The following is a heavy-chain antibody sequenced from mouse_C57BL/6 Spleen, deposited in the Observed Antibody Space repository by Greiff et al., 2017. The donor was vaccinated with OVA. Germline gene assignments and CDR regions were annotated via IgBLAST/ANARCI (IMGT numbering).Heavy chain of an antibody. V-gene: IGHV5-17*01. Sequence: EVKLVESGGGLVKPGGSLKLSCAASGFTFSDYGMHWVRQAPEKGLEWVAYISSGSSTIYYADTVKGRFTISRDNAKNTLFLQMTSLRSEDTAMYYCARCPGYYNYFDYWGQGTTLTVSS. J-gene: IGHJ2*01. CDR1: GFTFSDYG. CDR3: ARCPGYYNYFDY. D-gene: IGHD2-12*01. CDR2: ISSGSSTI.